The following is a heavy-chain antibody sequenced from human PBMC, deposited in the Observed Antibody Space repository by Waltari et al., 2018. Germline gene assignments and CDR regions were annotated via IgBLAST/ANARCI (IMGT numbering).Heavy chain of an antibody. Sequence: QVQLQESGPGLVQPSETLSLTCAVSGYSIRSGYSWGWIVSIDHSGSTYYNPSLKSRVTISVDTSKNQFSLKLSSVTAADTAVYYCARHMGGYSYPNWFDPWGQGTLVTVSS. CDR2: IDHSGST. V-gene: IGHV4-38-2*01. CDR1: GYSIRSGYS. D-gene: IGHD5-18*01. J-gene: IGHJ5*02. CDR3: ARHMGGYSYPNWFDP.